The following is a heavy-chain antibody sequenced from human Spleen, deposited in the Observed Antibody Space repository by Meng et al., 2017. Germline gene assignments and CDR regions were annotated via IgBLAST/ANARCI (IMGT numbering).Heavy chain of an antibody. D-gene: IGHD1-26*01. CDR3: ARKITGSRHDY. Sequence: VLVEEGGPGLLRPAETLSFTCSGCGCSIHRYYWSLIRQPTGKGLDWIGYIHYTGITDYNPSLKSRVTISVDASKNQFSLKVSSVSAADTAMYYCARKITGSRHDYWGRGTLVTVSS. CDR2: IHYTGIT. CDR1: GCSIHRYY. V-gene: IGHV4-59*01. J-gene: IGHJ4*02.